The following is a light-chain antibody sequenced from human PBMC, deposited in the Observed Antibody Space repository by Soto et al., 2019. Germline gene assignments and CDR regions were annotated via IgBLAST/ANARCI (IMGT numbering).Light chain of an antibody. V-gene: IGLV2-14*03. CDR3: SSYTSSYTYV. CDR1: SSDVGGYNF. Sequence: QSALTQPASVSGSPGQSVTISCAGTSSDVGGYNFVSWYQQHPGKAPQLMIYDVSSRPSGVSNRFSGSKSGNTASLTISGLQAEDEADYYCSSYTSSYTYVFGTGTQLTV. CDR2: DVS. J-gene: IGLJ1*01.